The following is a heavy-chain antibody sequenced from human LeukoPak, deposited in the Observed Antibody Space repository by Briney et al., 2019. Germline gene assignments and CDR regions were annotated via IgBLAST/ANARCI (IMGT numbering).Heavy chain of an antibody. CDR2: IKQDGSEE. D-gene: IGHD5-18*01. CDR1: GFTFSSYW. CDR3: ARRGYSLPPYYIDY. V-gene: IGHV3-7*01. Sequence: GGSLRLSCAATGFTFSSYWMSWVRQAPGKGLEWVANIKQDGSEEYYVDSVKGRFTISRDNAKNSLYLQMNSLRAEDTAVYYCARRGYSLPPYYIDYWGQGTLVTVSS. J-gene: IGHJ4*02.